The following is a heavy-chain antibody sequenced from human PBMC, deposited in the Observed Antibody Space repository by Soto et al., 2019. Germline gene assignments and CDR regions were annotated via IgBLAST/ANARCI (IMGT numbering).Heavy chain of an antibody. D-gene: IGHD6-19*01. CDR1: GYTLTELS. V-gene: IGHV1-24*01. Sequence: ASVKVSCKVSGYTLTELSMHWVRQAPGKGLEWMGGFDPEDGETIYAQKFQGRVTMTEDTSTDTAYMELSSLRSEDTAVYYCARTHGYSSGSFLYYWGQGTLVPVSS. CDR3: ARTHGYSSGSFLYY. J-gene: IGHJ4*02. CDR2: FDPEDGET.